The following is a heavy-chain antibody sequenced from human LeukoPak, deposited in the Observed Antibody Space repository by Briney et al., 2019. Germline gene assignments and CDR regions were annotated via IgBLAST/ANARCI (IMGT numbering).Heavy chain of an antibody. D-gene: IGHD3-10*01. Sequence: GGSLRLSCAVSGFTFSSYRMSWVRQAPGKGLEWVANIKQDGSEKYYVDSVKGRFTISRDNAKNSLYLQMNSLRAEDTAVYYCAGDKGYYGSGSSDDAFDIWGQGTMVTVSS. J-gene: IGHJ3*02. CDR2: IKQDGSEK. CDR1: GFTFSSYR. CDR3: AGDKGYYGSGSSDDAFDI. V-gene: IGHV3-7*01.